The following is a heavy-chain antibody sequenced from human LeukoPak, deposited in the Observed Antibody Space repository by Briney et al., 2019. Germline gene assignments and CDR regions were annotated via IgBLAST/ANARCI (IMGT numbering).Heavy chain of an antibody. CDR3: ARGLTAAGTGFDY. CDR1: CGSIITYY. J-gene: IGHJ4*02. Sequence: SETLSLTCTDACGSIITYYWNWMRHPLGEGLEWMGYIYYSGRPNFTPSPKGRVTISVATSKGQSSLKLGSVTAADTAVYYCARGLTAAGTGFDYWGQGTLVTVSS. CDR2: IYYSGRP. V-gene: IGHV4-59*01. D-gene: IGHD6-13*01.